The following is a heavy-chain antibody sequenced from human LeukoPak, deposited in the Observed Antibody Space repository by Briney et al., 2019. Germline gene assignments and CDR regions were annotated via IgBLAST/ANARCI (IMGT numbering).Heavy chain of an antibody. V-gene: IGHV1-69*04. J-gene: IGHJ3*02. CDR1: GGTFSSYA. CDR2: IIPILGIA. D-gene: IGHD6-6*01. CDR3: ARNHATPRRQARRDAFDI. Sequence: SVKVSCKASGGTFSSYAISWVRHAPGQGLEWMGRIIPILGIANYAQKFQGRVTITRNTSISTAYMELSSLRSEDTAVYYCARNHATPRRQARRDAFDIWGQGTMVTVSS.